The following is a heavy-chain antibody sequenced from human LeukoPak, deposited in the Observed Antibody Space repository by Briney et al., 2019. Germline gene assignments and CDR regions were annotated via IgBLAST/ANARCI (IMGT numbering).Heavy chain of an antibody. CDR3: ATFEYTSSSLNH. CDR2: INPNSGGT. J-gene: IGHJ5*02. CDR1: GYTFTGYD. Sequence: ASVKVSCKASGYTFTGYDMYWVRQAPGQGLEWMGWINPNSGGTNYAQKFQGRVTMTRDTSISTAYMELSRPRSDDTAVYYCATFEYTSSSLNHWGQGTLVTVSS. V-gene: IGHV1-2*02. D-gene: IGHD6-6*01.